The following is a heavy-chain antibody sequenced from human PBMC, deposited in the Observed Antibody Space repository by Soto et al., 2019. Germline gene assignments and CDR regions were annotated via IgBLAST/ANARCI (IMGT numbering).Heavy chain of an antibody. Sequence: GGSLRLSCAASGFTFSSYSMNWVRQAPGKGLEWVSSISSSSSYIYYADSVKGRFTISRDNAKNSLCLQMNSLRAEYTAVYYCARVRYSSSDAFDIWGQGTMVTVSS. D-gene: IGHD6-6*01. CDR1: GFTFSSYS. CDR3: ARVRYSSSDAFDI. J-gene: IGHJ3*02. V-gene: IGHV3-21*01. CDR2: ISSSSSYI.